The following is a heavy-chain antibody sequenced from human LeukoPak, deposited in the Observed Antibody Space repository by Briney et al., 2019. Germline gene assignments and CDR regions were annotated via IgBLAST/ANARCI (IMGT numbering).Heavy chain of an antibody. CDR3: ARDRAYGDYAGAFDI. D-gene: IGHD4-17*01. Sequence: PGGSLRLSCAASGFTFSSYSMNWVRQAPGKGLEWVSSISSSSSYIYYADSVKGRFTISRDNAKNSLYLQMNSLRAEDTAVYYCARDRAYGDYAGAFDIWGQGTMVTVSS. CDR1: GFTFSSYS. J-gene: IGHJ3*02. CDR2: ISSSSSYI. V-gene: IGHV3-21*01.